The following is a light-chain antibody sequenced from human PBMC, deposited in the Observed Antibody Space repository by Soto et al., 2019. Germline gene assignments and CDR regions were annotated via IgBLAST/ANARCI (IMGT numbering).Light chain of an antibody. Sequence: EVVLTQSPGTLSLSPGERATLSCRASQSVSRNYLAWYQKKPGQAPRLLIYDASNRATGIPARFSGSGSGTDFTLTISSLEPEDFAVYYCQQRSNFITFGQGTRLEIK. CDR2: DAS. CDR3: QQRSNFIT. V-gene: IGKV3-11*01. J-gene: IGKJ5*01. CDR1: QSVSRNY.